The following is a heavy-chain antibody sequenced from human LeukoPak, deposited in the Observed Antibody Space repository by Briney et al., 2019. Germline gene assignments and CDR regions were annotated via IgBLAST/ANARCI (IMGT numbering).Heavy chain of an antibody. CDR2: IYYSGST. D-gene: IGHD5-24*01. CDR1: GGSISSSSYY. V-gene: IGHV4-39*01. CDR3: ARQMAAVVFDP. J-gene: IGHJ5*02. Sequence: PSETLSLTCTVSGGSISSSSYYWGWIRQPPGKGLEWIGSIYYSGSTYYNPSLKSRVTISVDTSKNQFSLKLSSVTAAHTAVYYCARQMAAVVFDPWGQGTLVTVSS.